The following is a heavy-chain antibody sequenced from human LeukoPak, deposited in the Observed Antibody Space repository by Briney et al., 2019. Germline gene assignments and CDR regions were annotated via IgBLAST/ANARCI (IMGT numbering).Heavy chain of an antibody. CDR2: ISGSGGST. CDR3: AKGYSSSPPRRSYMDV. J-gene: IGHJ6*03. Sequence: GGSLRLSCAASGFTFSSYAMSWVRQAPGKGLEWVSAISGSGGSTYHADSVKGRFTISRDNSKNTLYLQMNSLRAEDTAVYYCAKGYSSSPPRRSYMDVWGKGTTVTVSS. V-gene: IGHV3-23*01. CDR1: GFTFSSYA. D-gene: IGHD6-6*01.